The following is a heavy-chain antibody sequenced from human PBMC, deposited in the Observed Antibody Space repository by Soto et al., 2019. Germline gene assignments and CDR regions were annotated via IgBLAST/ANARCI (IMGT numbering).Heavy chain of an antibody. V-gene: IGHV3-20*04. CDR3: ARDQAMTTVTYPHFDY. CDR1: GFTFDDYG. D-gene: IGHD4-4*01. Sequence: GGSLRLSCAASGFTFDDYGMSWVRQAPGKGLEWVSGINWNGGSTGYADSVKGRFTISRDNAKNSLYLQMNSLRAEDTALYYCARDQAMTTVTYPHFDYWGQGTLVTVS. J-gene: IGHJ4*02. CDR2: INWNGGST.